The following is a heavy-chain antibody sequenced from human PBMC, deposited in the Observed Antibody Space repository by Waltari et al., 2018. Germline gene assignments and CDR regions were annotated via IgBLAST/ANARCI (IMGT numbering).Heavy chain of an antibody. CDR3: AREIPRTSYFDP. CDR1: GFTLTSSY. Sequence: QVQVAQSGAEVMKPGASVKVSCTASGFTLTSSYMHWVRQAPGQGLEWIGVVSPSADYTSFAQKFQGRVTVTRDTSTSTVYMELSSLRSDDTAVYFCAREIPRTSYFDPWGHGTLVTVSS. J-gene: IGHJ5*02. CDR2: VSPSADYT. V-gene: IGHV1-46*01.